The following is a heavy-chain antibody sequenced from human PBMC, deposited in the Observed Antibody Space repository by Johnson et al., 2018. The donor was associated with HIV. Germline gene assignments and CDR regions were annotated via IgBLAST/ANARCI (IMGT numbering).Heavy chain of an antibody. J-gene: IGHJ3*02. V-gene: IGHV3-30*04. CDR2: ISYDGTNE. CDR3: ARSNQPGDAFDI. D-gene: IGHD2-2*01. CDR1: GFTFSSYA. Sequence: QVQLVESGGGVVQPGRSLRLSCAASGFTFSSYAMHWVRQAPGKGLEWVAVISYDGTNEYYADSVKGRLTISRDNSKNTVYLQMNSLRAEDTAVYYCARSNQPGDAFDIWGQGTMVTVSS.